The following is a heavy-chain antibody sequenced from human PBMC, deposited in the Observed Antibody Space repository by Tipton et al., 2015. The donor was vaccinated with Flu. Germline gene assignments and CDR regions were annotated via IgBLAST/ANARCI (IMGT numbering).Heavy chain of an antibody. CDR1: GASISSRSYY. D-gene: IGHD2-15*01. V-gene: IGHV4-39*07. J-gene: IGHJ5*02. Sequence: TLSLTCTVSGASISSRSYYWGWIRQPPGKGLEWIGCIYSSGSTYYNPSLKSRVTISIDTSKNQFSLRLSSVTAADTAVYYCARACGSGGNRWFDPWGQGALVTVSS. CDR3: ARACGSGGNRWFDP. CDR2: IYSSGST.